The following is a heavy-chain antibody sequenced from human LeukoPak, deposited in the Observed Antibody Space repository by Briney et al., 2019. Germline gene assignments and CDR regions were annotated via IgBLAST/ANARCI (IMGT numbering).Heavy chain of an antibody. Sequence: GGSLRLSCAASGFTFSSYAMSWVRQAPGKGLEWVSAISGSGGSTYYADSVKGRFTISRDNSKNTLYLQMNSLRAEDTAVYYCAKDRLWFGESGWFDPWGQGTLVTVSS. CDR1: GFTFSSYA. D-gene: IGHD3-10*01. CDR2: ISGSGGST. J-gene: IGHJ5*02. CDR3: AKDRLWFGESGWFDP. V-gene: IGHV3-23*01.